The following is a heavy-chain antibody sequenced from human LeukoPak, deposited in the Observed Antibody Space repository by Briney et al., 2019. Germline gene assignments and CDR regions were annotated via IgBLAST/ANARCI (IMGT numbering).Heavy chain of an antibody. CDR3: ARSITIFGVVIIPVAWDI. V-gene: IGHV4-31*03. CDR1: GGSISSGGYY. Sequence: SETLSLTCTVSGGSISSGGYYWSWIRQHPEKGLEWIGYSYYSGSTYYNPSLKSRVTISVDTSKNKFSLKLRSVTAADTAVYYCARSITIFGVVIIPVAWDIWGQGTMVTVSS. CDR2: SYYSGST. J-gene: IGHJ3*02. D-gene: IGHD3-3*01.